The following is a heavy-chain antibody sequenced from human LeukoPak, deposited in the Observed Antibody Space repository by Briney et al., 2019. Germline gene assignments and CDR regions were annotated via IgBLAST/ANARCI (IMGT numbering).Heavy chain of an antibody. Sequence: SETLSLTCIVSGGSISSYYWSWIRQPPGKGLEWIGKIDYSGSTNYNPSLKSRVTISVDTSKNQLSLKLSSVTAADTAAYYCARVFSLSGYYGSGSYYIDYWGQGTLVTVSS. CDR3: ARVFSLSGYYGSGSYYIDY. CDR2: IDYSGST. J-gene: IGHJ4*02. D-gene: IGHD3-10*01. CDR1: GGSISSYY. V-gene: IGHV4-59*01.